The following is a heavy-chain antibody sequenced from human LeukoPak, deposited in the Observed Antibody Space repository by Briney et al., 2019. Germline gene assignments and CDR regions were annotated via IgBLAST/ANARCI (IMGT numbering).Heavy chain of an antibody. CDR3: AGTHKGSYYDY. J-gene: IGHJ4*02. CDR2: IYYSGST. CDR1: GGSISSGDYY. V-gene: IGHV4-30-4*08. D-gene: IGHD1-26*01. Sequence: SETPSRTCTVSGGSISSGDYYWSWIRQPPGKGLEWIGYIYYSGSTYYNPSLKSRVTISVDTSKNQFSLKLSSVTAADTAVYYCAGTHKGSYYDYWGQGTLVTVSS.